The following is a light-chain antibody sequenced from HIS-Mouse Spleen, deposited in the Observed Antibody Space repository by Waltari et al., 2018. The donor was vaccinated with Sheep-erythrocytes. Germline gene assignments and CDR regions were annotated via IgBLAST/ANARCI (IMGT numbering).Light chain of an antibody. CDR3: CSYAGSYNHV. CDR1: SRDVGGYNY. V-gene: IGLV2-11*01. J-gene: IGLJ1*01. Sequence: QSALTQPRSVSGSPGQSVTISCTGTSRDVGGYNYVSWYQQHPGKAPKLSIYDVSKRPSGVPDRFSGSTSGNTASLTISGLQAEDEADYYCCSYAGSYNHVFATGTKVTVL. CDR2: DVS.